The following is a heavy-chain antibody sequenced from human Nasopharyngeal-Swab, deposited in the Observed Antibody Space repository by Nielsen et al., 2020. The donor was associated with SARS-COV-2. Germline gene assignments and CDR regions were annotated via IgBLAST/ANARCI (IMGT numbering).Heavy chain of an antibody. CDR2: ISWNSGTI. Sequence: GGSLRLSCAASGFTFDDYAMHWVRQAPGKGLELFSGISWNSGTIGYADSVKGRFTISRDNAKNSLFLQMNSLRTEDTALYYCARDAARSWYNWFDPWGQGTLVTVSS. CDR1: GFTFDDYA. V-gene: IGHV3-9*01. D-gene: IGHD6-13*01. J-gene: IGHJ5*02. CDR3: ARDAARSWYNWFDP.